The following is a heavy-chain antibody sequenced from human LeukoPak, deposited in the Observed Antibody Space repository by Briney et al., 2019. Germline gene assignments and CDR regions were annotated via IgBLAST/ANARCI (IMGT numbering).Heavy chain of an antibody. CDR2: INPEETTI. J-gene: IGHJ4*02. CDR1: GFVFSKYW. D-gene: IGHD1-1*01. CDR3: VRGGLEPFYY. Sequence: GGSLRLSCAASGFVFSKYWMHWVRQAPGKGLVRVSRINPEETTINYADSVKGRFTISRDNARNTLYLQMDSLRVEDVGIYYCVRGGLEPFYYWGQGTLVSVSS. V-gene: IGHV3-74*01.